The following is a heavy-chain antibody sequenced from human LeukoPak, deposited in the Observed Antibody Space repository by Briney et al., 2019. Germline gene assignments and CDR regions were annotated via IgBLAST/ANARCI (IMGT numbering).Heavy chain of an antibody. D-gene: IGHD2-21*02. J-gene: IGHJ4*02. V-gene: IGHV4-39*07. CDR1: GGSISSSSFY. Sequence: KPSETLSLTCTVSGGSISSSSFYWAWIRQPPGKGLEWIGSIYYSGSTYYNPSLKSRVTISVDTSKNQFSLKLSSVTAADTAVYYCASVIPKYCGGDCYSVDYWGQGTLVTVSS. CDR3: ASVIPKYCGGDCYSVDY. CDR2: IYYSGST.